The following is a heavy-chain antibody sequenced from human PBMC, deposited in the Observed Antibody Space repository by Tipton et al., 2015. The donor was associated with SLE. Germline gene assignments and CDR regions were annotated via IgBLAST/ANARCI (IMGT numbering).Heavy chain of an antibody. Sequence: LRLSCTVSGGSISSGGYYWSWIRQHPGKGLEWIGEINHSGSTNYNPSLKSRVTISVDTSKNQFSLKLSSVTAADTAVYYCARGVQLSPRAFDIWGQGTMVTVSS. J-gene: IGHJ3*02. CDR2: INHSGST. CDR3: ARGVQLSPRAFDI. D-gene: IGHD2-2*01. V-gene: IGHV4-31*03. CDR1: GGSISSGGYY.